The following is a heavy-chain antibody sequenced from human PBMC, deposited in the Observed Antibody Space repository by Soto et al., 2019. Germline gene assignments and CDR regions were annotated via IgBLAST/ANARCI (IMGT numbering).Heavy chain of an antibody. CDR3: ASGSHSGPFDY. J-gene: IGHJ4*02. Sequence: GGSLRLSCAASGFTFSSYGMHWVRQAPGKGLEWVAVIWYDGSNKYHTDSVKGRFTISRDNSKNTLYLQMNSLRAEDTAVYYCASGSHSGPFDYWGQGTLVTVSS. CDR2: IWYDGSNK. CDR1: GFTFSSYG. V-gene: IGHV3-33*01. D-gene: IGHD1-26*01.